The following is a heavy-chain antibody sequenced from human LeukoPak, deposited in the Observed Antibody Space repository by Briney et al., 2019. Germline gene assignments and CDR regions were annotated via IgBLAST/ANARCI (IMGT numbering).Heavy chain of an antibody. CDR3: AKDLIGGRFGELLWYFDL. V-gene: IGHV3-23*01. Sequence: GGSLRLSCAASGFTFSSYAMSWVRQAPGEGLEWVSAISGSGGSTYYADSVKGRFTISRDNSKNTLYLQMNSLRAEDTAVYYCAKDLIGGRFGELLWYFDLWGRGTLVTVSS. CDR1: GFTFSSYA. CDR2: ISGSGGST. J-gene: IGHJ2*01. D-gene: IGHD3-10*01.